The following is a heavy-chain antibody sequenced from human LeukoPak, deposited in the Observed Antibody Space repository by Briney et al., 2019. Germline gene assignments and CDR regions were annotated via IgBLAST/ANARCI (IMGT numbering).Heavy chain of an antibody. J-gene: IGHJ6*03. CDR1: GYTFTSYG. D-gene: IGHD6-13*01. CDR2: MNPNSGNT. CDR3: ARGWNNKKAGTRRGYYYYYMDV. V-gene: IGHV1-8*03. Sequence: GASVKVSCKASGYTFTSYGISWVRQAPGQGLEWMGWMNPNSGNTGCAQKFQGRVTITRNTSISIAYMELSSLRSEDTAVYYCARGWNNKKAGTRRGYYYYYMDVWGKGTTVTVSS.